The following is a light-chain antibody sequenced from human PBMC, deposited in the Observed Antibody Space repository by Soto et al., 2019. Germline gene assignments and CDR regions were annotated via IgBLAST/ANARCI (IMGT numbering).Light chain of an antibody. CDR2: GAS. CDR3: QQYNNWPPDT. J-gene: IGKJ2*01. V-gene: IGKV3-15*01. CDR1: QSVSSN. Sequence: EIVMTQSPATLSVSPGERATLSCRASQSVSSNLAGYQQKPGQAPRLLIYGASTRATGIPARFSGSGSGTEFTLTISSLQSEDFAVYYCQQYNNWPPDTFGQGTKLESK.